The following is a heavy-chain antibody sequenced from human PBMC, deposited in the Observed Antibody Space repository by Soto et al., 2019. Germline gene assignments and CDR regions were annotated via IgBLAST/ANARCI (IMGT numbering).Heavy chain of an antibody. CDR1: GFPFSTYD. CDR2: IGTLFDT. D-gene: IGHD2-21*02. CDR3: ARGRSNDFRSSPAPKLDP. V-gene: IGHV3-13*04. J-gene: IGHJ5*02. Sequence: PEGSLRLSSVATGFPFSTYDMHWIRQVTRKGLEWVSAIGTLFDTYYVGSVKGRFTVSRENAKKSFFLQMNSLRAGDKAIYYCARGRSNDFRSSPAPKLDPLGEGTLVTVSS.